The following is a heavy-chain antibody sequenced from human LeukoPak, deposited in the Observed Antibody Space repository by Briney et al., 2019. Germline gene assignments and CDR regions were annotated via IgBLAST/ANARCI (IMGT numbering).Heavy chain of an antibody. J-gene: IGHJ4*02. CDR3: ARGYYGSGSRDPEIDY. CDR2: MNPNSGNT. D-gene: IGHD3-10*01. CDR1: GYTFTSYD. Sequence: ASVKVSCKASGYTFTSYDIKWVRQATGQGLEWMGWMNPNSGNTGYAQKFQGRVTQTRNTSISTAYMELSRLRSEDTAVYYCARGYYGSGSRDPEIDYWGQGTLVTVSS. V-gene: IGHV1-8*01.